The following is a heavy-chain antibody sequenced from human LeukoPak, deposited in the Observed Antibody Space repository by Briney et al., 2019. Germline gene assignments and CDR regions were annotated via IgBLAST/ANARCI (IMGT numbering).Heavy chain of an antibody. CDR2: IYPGDSDT. V-gene: IGHV5-51*01. CDR3: ARPHQGADSSSWDGNFQH. CDR1: GYSFTSYW. Sequence: GESLKISCKGSGYSFTSYWIGWVRQMPGKGLEWMGIIYPGDSDTRYSPSFQGQVTISADKSISTAYLQCSSLKASDTAMYYCARPHQGADSSSWDGNFQHWGQGTLVTVSS. D-gene: IGHD6-13*01. J-gene: IGHJ1*01.